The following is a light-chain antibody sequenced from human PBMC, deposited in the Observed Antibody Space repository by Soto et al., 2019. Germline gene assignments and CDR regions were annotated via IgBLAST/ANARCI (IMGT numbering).Light chain of an antibody. J-gene: IGKJ1*01. V-gene: IGKV1-5*03. Sequence: DIQMTQSPSTLSASVGDRVTITCRASQTINNWLAWYQHKPGKAPKLLIYKASSLETEVPSRFSGSGSGTEFTLTISSLQPDDFATYYCQQYNDYSWTFGQGTKVEIK. CDR2: KAS. CDR1: QTINNW. CDR3: QQYNDYSWT.